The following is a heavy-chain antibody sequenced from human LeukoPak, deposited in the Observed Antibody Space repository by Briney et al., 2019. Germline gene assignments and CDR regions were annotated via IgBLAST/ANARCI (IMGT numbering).Heavy chain of an antibody. CDR2: ISHSESA. CDR1: GGSISSGANY. V-gene: IGHV4-30-2*01. D-gene: IGHD4-11*01. Sequence: SETLSLTCTVSGGSISSGANYWSWIRQPPGRGLECIGYISHSESAYYSPFLESRITISVDRSKNQFSLKLKSVTAADTAIYYCARDGGTTSNPSHDTFAIWGQGTMVAVSS. J-gene: IGHJ3*02. CDR3: ARDGGTTSNPSHDTFAI.